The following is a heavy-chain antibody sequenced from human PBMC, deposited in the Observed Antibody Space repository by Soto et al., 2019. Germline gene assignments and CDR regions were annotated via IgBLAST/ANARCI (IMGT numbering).Heavy chain of an antibody. J-gene: IGHJ5*02. CDR3: VRIRYQLPSSVLWLDP. CDR1: GVSISSGGYY. Sequence: SETLSLTCTVSGVSISSGGYYWTWIRQPPGKGLEWIGEINHVGGTNYNPSLKSRVTMSVDTSQNQFSLRLISVTAADTAMYFCVRIRYQLPSSVLWLDPWGQGTPVTVSS. D-gene: IGHD3-16*01. CDR2: INHVGGT. V-gene: IGHV4-39*07.